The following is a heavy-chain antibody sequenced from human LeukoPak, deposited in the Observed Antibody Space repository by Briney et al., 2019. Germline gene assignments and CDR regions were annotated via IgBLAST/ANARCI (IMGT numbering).Heavy chain of an antibody. CDR2: INPNSGGT. CDR1: GYTFTGYY. Sequence: GASVKVSCKASGYTFTGYYMHWVRQAPGQGLEWMGWINPNSGGTNYAQKSQGWVTMTRDTSISTAYMELSRLRSDDTAVYYCARDPGYCSGGSCYSRHAFDIWGQGTMVTVSS. CDR3: ARDPGYCSGGSCYSRHAFDI. D-gene: IGHD2-15*01. V-gene: IGHV1-2*04. J-gene: IGHJ3*02.